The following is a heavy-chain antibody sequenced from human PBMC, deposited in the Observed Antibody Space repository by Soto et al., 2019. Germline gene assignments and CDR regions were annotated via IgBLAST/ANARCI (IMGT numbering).Heavy chain of an antibody. V-gene: IGHV5-51*01. CDR2: IYPGDSDT. J-gene: IGHJ6*02. CDR3: ARRRGGDTASRYGMDV. D-gene: IGHD5-18*01. Sequence: GESLKISCKGSGYSFTSYWIGWVRQMPGKGLEWMGIIYPGDSDTRYSPSFQGQVTISADKSISTAYLQWSSLKASDTAMYYCARRRGGDTASRYGMDVWGQGTTVTVSS. CDR1: GYSFTSYW.